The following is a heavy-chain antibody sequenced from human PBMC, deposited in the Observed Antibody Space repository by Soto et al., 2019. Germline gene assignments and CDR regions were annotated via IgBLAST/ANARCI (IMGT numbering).Heavy chain of an antibody. CDR2: ISGSGGST. V-gene: IGHV3-23*01. D-gene: IGHD1-26*01. CDR3: AKRGSGSQFDY. J-gene: IGHJ4*02. Sequence: GGSLRLSCAASGFTFSSYAMSWFRQAPGKGLERVSVISGSGGSTYYADSVKGRFTISRDNSKNTLYLQMNSLRAEDTAVYYCAKRGSGSQFDYWGQGTLVTVS. CDR1: GFTFSSYA.